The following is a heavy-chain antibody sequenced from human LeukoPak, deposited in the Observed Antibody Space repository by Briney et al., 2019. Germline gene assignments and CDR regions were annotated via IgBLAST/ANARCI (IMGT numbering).Heavy chain of an antibody. Sequence: ASVKVSCKASGYTFTSYDINWVRQATGQGLEWMGWMNPNSGNTGYAQKFQGRVTITRNTSISTAYMELSSLRSEDTAVYYCARVKMATTGGLVNFHYWGQGTLVTVSS. D-gene: IGHD5-24*01. V-gene: IGHV1-8*03. CDR2: MNPNSGNT. CDR1: GYTFTSYD. J-gene: IGHJ4*02. CDR3: ARVKMATTGGLVNFHY.